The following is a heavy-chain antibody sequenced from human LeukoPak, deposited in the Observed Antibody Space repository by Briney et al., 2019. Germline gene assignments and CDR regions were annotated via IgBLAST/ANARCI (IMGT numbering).Heavy chain of an antibody. J-gene: IGHJ4*02. CDR2: IYYSGST. D-gene: IGHD2-2*02. CDR1: GGSISSGDYY. Sequence: SETLSLTCTVSGGSISSGDYYWSWIRQPPGKGLEWIGYIYYSGSTYYNPSLKSRVTISVDTSKNQFSLKLSSVTAADTAVYYCARECSPSWYTADYWGQGTLVTVSS. V-gene: IGHV4-30-4*08. CDR3: ARECSPSWYTADY.